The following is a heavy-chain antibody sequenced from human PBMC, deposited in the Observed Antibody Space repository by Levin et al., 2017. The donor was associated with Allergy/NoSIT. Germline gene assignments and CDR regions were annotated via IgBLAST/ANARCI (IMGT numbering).Heavy chain of an antibody. CDR2: IIPMFGTT. CDR3: TGDCGGDCYFDS. D-gene: IGHD2-21*02. V-gene: IGHV1-69*13. J-gene: IGHJ4*02. Sequence: GASVKVSCKASGATFSSYAISWVRQAPRQGLEWMGGIIPMFGTTNYAQKFQDRVTITADESTSTAYMELNSLRSEDSAIDYCTGDCGGDCYFDSWGQGTLVTVSS. CDR1: GATFSSYA.